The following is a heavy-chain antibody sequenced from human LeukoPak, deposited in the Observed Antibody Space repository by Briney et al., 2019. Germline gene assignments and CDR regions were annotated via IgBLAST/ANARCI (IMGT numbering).Heavy chain of an antibody. Sequence: GASVKVSCKASGYTFTGYYMHWVRQAPGQGLEWMGWINPNSGGTNYAQKFRGRVTMTRDTSISTAYMELSRLRSDDTAVYYCARAAAGTGFDAFDIWGQGTMVTVSS. J-gene: IGHJ3*02. V-gene: IGHV1-2*02. CDR3: ARAAAGTGFDAFDI. CDR2: INPNSGGT. D-gene: IGHD6-13*01. CDR1: GYTFTGYY.